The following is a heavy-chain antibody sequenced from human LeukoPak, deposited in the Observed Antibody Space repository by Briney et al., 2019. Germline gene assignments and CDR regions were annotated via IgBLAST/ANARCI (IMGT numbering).Heavy chain of an antibody. J-gene: IGHJ6*02. CDR2: INPSGGST. V-gene: IGHV1-46*01. CDR1: GYTFTSYY. Sequence: ASVKVSFKASGYTFTSYYMHWVRQAPGQGLEWMGIINPSGGSTSYAQKFQGRVTMTRDTSTSTVYMELSSLRSEDTAVYYCARDSRVSGSGSYYYYYYYGMDVWGQGTTVTVSS. D-gene: IGHD3-10*01. CDR3: ARDSRVSGSGSYYYYYYYGMDV.